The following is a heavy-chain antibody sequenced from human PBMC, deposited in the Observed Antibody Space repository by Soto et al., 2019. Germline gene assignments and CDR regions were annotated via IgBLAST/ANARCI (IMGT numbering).Heavy chain of an antibody. D-gene: IGHD3-22*01. Sequence: QVQLVQSGAEVKKPGSSVKVSCKASRGTITSYSFNWVRQAPGQGLEWMGGIFLLFGTPNRAQKFQDRVTITADESTSTVYMELSSLRPEDTAVYYCASRHNYEYGGLYYDGLNWGQGTLVTVSS. CDR1: RGTITSYS. CDR3: ASRHNYEYGGLYYDGLN. J-gene: IGHJ4*02. V-gene: IGHV1-69*12. CDR2: IFLLFGTP.